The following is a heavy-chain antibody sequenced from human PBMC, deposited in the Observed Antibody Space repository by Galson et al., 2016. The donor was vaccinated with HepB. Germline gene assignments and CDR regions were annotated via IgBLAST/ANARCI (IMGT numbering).Heavy chain of an antibody. Sequence: SLRLSCAASGFTFARSAMNWVRQAPGKGLEWVADISGHGESTHYADSVKGRFTVSRDNSQNSLHLQMNNLRAEDTAIYYCAKGNLPVSSAIVVEGGMDVWGLGTAVTVSS. V-gene: IGHV3-23*01. CDR1: GFTFARSA. CDR3: AKGNLPVSSAIVVEGGMDV. J-gene: IGHJ6*02. D-gene: IGHD5/OR15-5a*01. CDR2: ISGHGEST.